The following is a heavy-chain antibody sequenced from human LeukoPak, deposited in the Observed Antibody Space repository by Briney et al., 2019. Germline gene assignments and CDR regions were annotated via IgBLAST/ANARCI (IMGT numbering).Heavy chain of an antibody. CDR2: INYNGHT. D-gene: IGHD2-21*01. Sequence: SETLSLTSTVSGDSISISDSYWGWVRQTPGKGLEWIGNINYNGHTYYSPSLKSRVSISVDTSKNQFSLYLNSVTAADTAVYHCARHGPIACSYSHIDFWGQGTLVTVSS. CDR3: ARHGPIACSYSHIDF. CDR1: GDSISISDSY. V-gene: IGHV4-39*01. J-gene: IGHJ4*02.